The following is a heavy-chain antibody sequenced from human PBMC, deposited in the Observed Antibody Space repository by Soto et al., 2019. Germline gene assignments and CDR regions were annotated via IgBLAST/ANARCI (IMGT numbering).Heavy chain of an antibody. CDR2: ISAYNTNT. Sequence: QVQLVQSGAEVKKPAASVQVSCKTSGYTFPSYHISWVRQAAGQGLEWMGWISAYNTNTNYAQKFQGRVTMTTDTLTSTAYMELRSLRSDDTAVYYCARDTPPTDYWGQGTLVTVSS. J-gene: IGHJ4*02. V-gene: IGHV1-18*01. CDR3: ARDTPPTDY. CDR1: GYTFPSYH.